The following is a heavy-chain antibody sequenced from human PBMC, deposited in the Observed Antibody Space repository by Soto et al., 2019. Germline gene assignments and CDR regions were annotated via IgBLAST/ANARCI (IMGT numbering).Heavy chain of an antibody. CDR2: INAGNGNT. J-gene: IGHJ6*01. CDR1: GYTFTSYA. CDR3: ASRMSPGPGYYYYYGIDF. V-gene: IGHV1-3*01. Sequence: ASVKVSCKASGYTFTSYAMHWVRQAPGQRLEWMGWINAGNGNTKYSQKFQGRVTITRDTSASTAYMELSSLRSEDTAVYYCASRMSPGPGYYYYYGIDFWGQGTTVTVSS. D-gene: IGHD2-8*01.